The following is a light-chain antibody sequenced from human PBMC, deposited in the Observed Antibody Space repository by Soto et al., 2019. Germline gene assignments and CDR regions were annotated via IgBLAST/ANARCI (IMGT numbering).Light chain of an antibody. V-gene: IGKV1-17*01. CDR2: AAS. CDR1: QGIRHD. Sequence: DIQMTQSPSSLSASVADRVTITCRASQGIRHDLGWYQQKPGKAPKRLIYAASSLQSGVPSRFSGSGSGTEFTLTISGLQPEDFATFYCLQHNSYPLLTFGGGTKVEIK. CDR3: LQHNSYPLLT. J-gene: IGKJ4*01.